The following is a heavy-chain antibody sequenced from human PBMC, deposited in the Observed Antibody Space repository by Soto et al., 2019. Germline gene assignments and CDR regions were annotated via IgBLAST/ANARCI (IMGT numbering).Heavy chain of an antibody. CDR3: AKSHPITVTYLEY. Sequence: QVQLVESGGGVVQPGRSLRLSCTASGFTFSSYGMHWVRLAPGKGLEWVAVISYDGGDKYYTDSVKGRFTISRDNSKSTLYLQMNSLRTDDTAVYYCAKSHPITVTYLEYWGQGTLVTVSS. CDR1: GFTFSSYG. D-gene: IGHD1-20*01. V-gene: IGHV3-30*18. CDR2: ISYDGGDK. J-gene: IGHJ4*02.